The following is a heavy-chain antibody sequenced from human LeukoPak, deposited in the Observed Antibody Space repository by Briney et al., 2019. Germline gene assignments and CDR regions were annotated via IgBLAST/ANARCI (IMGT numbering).Heavy chain of an antibody. Sequence: GGSLRLSCAASGFTFSYFGMHWVRQAPGKGLEWVALISYDGSNKYYADSVKGRFTISRDNSKNTLYLQMNSLRAEDTAVFFCAKDLRYCSGTSCYEASGMDVWGQGTTVTVSS. V-gene: IGHV3-30*18. CDR3: AKDLRYCSGTSCYEASGMDV. D-gene: IGHD2-2*01. CDR2: ISYDGSNK. CDR1: GFTFSYFG. J-gene: IGHJ6*02.